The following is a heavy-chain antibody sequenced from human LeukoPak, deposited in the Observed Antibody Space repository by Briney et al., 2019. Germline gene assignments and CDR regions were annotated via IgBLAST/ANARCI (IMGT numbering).Heavy chain of an antibody. V-gene: IGHV4-39*07. CDR2: INHSGST. J-gene: IGHJ4*02. Sequence: TSETLSLTCTVSGGSISSSSYYWGWIRQPPGKGLEWIGEINHSGSTNYNPSLKSRVTISVDTSKNQFSLKLSSVTAADTAVYYCARLLLSVGATADYWGQGTLVTVSS. CDR1: GGSISSSSYY. D-gene: IGHD1-26*01. CDR3: ARLLLSVGATADY.